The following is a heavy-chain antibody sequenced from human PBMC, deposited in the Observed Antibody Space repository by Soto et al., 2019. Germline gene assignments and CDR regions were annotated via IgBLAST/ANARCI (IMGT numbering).Heavy chain of an antibody. CDR3: AKIRRSDYQGFDY. J-gene: IGHJ4*02. CDR1: GFRFDEYA. V-gene: IGHV3-9*01. Sequence: DVHLVESGGGLVQPGRSLRLSCAASGFRFDEYAMHWVRQAPGKGLEWVSGITWNSGKAAYADSVKGRFTISRDNAKNSLYLQMNSLRPGDTALYFCAKIRRSDYQGFDYWGRGTLVTVSS. CDR2: ITWNSGKA. D-gene: IGHD4-17*01.